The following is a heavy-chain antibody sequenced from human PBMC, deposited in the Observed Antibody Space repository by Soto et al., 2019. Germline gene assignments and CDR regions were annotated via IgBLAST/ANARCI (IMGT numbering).Heavy chain of an antibody. CDR2: INAGNGNT. CDR3: ATGWGGTNPIFDI. Sequence: ASVKVSCKASGYTFTSYAMHWVRQAPGQRLEWMGWINAGNGNTKYSQKFQGRVTITRDTSASTAYMELSSLRSEDTAVYYCATGWGGTNPIFDIWGQGTMVTVSS. D-gene: IGHD2-8*01. J-gene: IGHJ3*02. CDR1: GYTFTSYA. V-gene: IGHV1-3*01.